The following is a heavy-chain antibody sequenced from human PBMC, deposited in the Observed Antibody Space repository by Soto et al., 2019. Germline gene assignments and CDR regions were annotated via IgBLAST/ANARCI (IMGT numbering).Heavy chain of an antibody. CDR1: GYTFTSYG. J-gene: IGHJ6*02. CDR2: ISGYNGDT. Sequence: QVQLVQSGAEVKKPGASVKVSCKASGYTFTSYGISWVRQAPGQGLEWMGWISGYNGDTNYAQKLQGRVTMTRDTSISTAYMELSRLRSDDTAVYYCARGGDVDKGFDGMDVWGQGTTVTVSS. V-gene: IGHV1-18*04. D-gene: IGHD5-12*01. CDR3: ARGGDVDKGFDGMDV.